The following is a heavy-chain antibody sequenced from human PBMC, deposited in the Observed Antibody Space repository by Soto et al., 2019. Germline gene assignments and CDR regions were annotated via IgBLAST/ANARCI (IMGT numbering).Heavy chain of an antibody. CDR2: IKQDGSEK. CDR3: AREATLIRGVFKTNYVDY. V-gene: IGHV3-7*01. CDR1: GFTFSSYW. Sequence: GGSLRLSCAASGFTFSSYWMSWVRQAPGKGLEWVANIKQDGSEKYYVDSVKGRFTISRDNAKNSLFLQMNSLRAEDTAVYYCAREATLIRGVFKTNYVDYWGQGTLVTVSS. D-gene: IGHD3-10*01. J-gene: IGHJ4*02.